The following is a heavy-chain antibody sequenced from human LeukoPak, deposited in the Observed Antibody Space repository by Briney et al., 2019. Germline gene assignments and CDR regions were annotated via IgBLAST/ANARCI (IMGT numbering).Heavy chain of an antibody. D-gene: IGHD2-15*01. V-gene: IGHV3-66*01. CDR3: AKAPVTTCRGAFCYPFDY. CDR2: IYSGGST. CDR1: GFTVSSNY. Sequence: GGSLRLSCAASGFTVSSNYMNWVRQAPGKGLEWVSVIYSGGSTYYADSVKGRFTISRDSSKNTLFLQMNRLRPEDAAVYYCAKAPVTTCRGAFCYPFDYWGLGTLVTVSS. J-gene: IGHJ4*02.